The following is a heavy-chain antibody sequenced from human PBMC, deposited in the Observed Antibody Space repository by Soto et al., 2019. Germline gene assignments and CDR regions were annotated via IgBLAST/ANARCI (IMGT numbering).Heavy chain of an antibody. J-gene: IGHJ6*02. V-gene: IGHV3-23*01. CDR1: GFTFSSYA. Sequence: GGSLRLSCSASGFTFSSYAMSWVRQAPGKGLESVSAISGSGGSTYYADSVKGRFTISRDNSKNTLYLQMNSLRAEDTAVYYCAKLYGDYYYYGMDVWGQGTTVTVSS. D-gene: IGHD4-17*01. CDR2: ISGSGGST. CDR3: AKLYGDYYYYGMDV.